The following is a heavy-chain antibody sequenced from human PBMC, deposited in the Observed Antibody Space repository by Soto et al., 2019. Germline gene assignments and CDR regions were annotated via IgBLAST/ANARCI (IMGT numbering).Heavy chain of an antibody. D-gene: IGHD5-12*01. CDR2: IRSKAYGGTT. V-gene: IGHV3-49*03. Sequence: GGSLRLSCTASGFTFGDYAMSWFRQAPGKGLEWVGFIRSKAYGGTTEYAASVKGRFTISRDDSKSIAYLQMNSLKTEDTAVYYCTRDINFGLYSGYDGLDYYYYYMDVWGKGTTVTVSS. J-gene: IGHJ6*03. CDR1: GFTFGDYA. CDR3: TRDINFGLYSGYDGLDYYYYYMDV.